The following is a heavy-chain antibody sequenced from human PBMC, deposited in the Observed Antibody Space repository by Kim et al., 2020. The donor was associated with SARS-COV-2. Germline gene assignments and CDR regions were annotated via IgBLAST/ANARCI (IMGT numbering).Heavy chain of an antibody. V-gene: IGHV3-30*04. CDR1: GFTFSSYA. J-gene: IGHJ6*02. CDR3: ARDRGDYGDYEQFYYGMDV. D-gene: IGHD4-17*01. Sequence: GGSLRLSCAASGFTFSSYAMHWVRQAPGKGLEWVAVISYDGSNKYYADSVKGRFTISRDNSKNTLYLQMNSLRAEDTAVYYCARDRGDYGDYEQFYYGMDVWGQGTTVTVSS. CDR2: ISYDGSNK.